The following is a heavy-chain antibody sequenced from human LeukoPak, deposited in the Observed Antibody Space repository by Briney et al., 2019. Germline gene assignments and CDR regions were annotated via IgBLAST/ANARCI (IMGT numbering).Heavy chain of an antibody. V-gene: IGHV1-69*13. CDR3: ARGFGYCSGGSCYDEYYFDY. CDR2: IIPIFGTA. J-gene: IGHJ4*02. Sequence: SVKVSCKASGGTFSSYAISWVRQAPGQGLEWMGGIIPIFGTANYAQKFQGRVTITADESTSTAYMELSSLRSEDTAVYYCARGFGYCSGGSCYDEYYFDYWGQGTLVTVSS. D-gene: IGHD2-15*01. CDR1: GGTFSSYA.